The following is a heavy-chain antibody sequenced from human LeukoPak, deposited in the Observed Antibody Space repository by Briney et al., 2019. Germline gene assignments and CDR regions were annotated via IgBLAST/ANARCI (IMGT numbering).Heavy chain of an antibody. CDR2: IYPGDSDT. Sequence: RGESLKISCKGSGYSFTSYWIGWVRQMPGKRLEWTGIIYPGDSDTRYSPSFQGQVTISADKSISTAYLQWSSLKASDTAMYYCARLGRDSSGPPYVDYWGQGTLVTVSS. CDR3: ARLGRDSSGPPYVDY. J-gene: IGHJ4*02. CDR1: GYSFTSYW. V-gene: IGHV5-51*01. D-gene: IGHD6-19*01.